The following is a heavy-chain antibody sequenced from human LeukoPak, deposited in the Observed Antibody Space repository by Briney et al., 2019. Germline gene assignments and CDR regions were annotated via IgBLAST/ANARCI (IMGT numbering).Heavy chain of an antibody. CDR1: GFTFSSYG. J-gene: IGHJ6*03. Sequence: GGSLRLSCAASGFTFSSYGMHWVRQAPGKGLEWVAFIRYDGSNKYYADSVKGRFTISRDNAKHSLFLQTNSLRAEDTAVYYCARVAVIYYYYMEVWGKGTTVTVSS. CDR2: IRYDGSNK. D-gene: IGHD2/OR15-2a*01. V-gene: IGHV3-30*02. CDR3: ARVAVIYYYYMEV.